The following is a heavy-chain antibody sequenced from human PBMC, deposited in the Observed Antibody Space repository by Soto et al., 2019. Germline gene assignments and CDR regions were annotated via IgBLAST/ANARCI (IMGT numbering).Heavy chain of an antibody. D-gene: IGHD6-19*01. CDR2: INAGNGNT. V-gene: IGHV1-3*01. J-gene: IGHJ4*02. CDR3: ARVSGWYVLDY. CDR1: GYTFTSYA. Sequence: ASVTVSCQGSGYTFTSYAVHWVRQAPGQRLEWMGWINAGNGNTKYSQKFQGRVTITRDTSASTAYMELSSLRSEDTAVYYCARVSGWYVLDYWGQGTLVNVSS.